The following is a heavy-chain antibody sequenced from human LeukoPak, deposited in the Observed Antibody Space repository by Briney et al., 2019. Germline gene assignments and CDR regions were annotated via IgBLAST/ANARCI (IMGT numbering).Heavy chain of an antibody. D-gene: IGHD2-21*02. CDR2: ISGSGRST. CDR1: GFTFSNHA. V-gene: IGHV3-23*01. Sequence: PGGSLRLSCAASGFTFSNHAMSWVRQAPGKGLEWVSAISGSGRSTFYADSVMGRFTISRDNSKNKLDLQMNSLRAEDTAIYYCASEPDIRFMVTQNDAFDIWGQGTMVTVSS. J-gene: IGHJ3*02. CDR3: ASEPDIRFMVTQNDAFDI.